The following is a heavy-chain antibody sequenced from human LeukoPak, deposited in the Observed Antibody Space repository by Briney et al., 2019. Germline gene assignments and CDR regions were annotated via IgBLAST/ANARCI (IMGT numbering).Heavy chain of an antibody. CDR2: ISSSSSYI. CDR3: ARDGVLLWFGEFRSGYFDY. D-gene: IGHD3-10*01. J-gene: IGHJ4*02. Sequence: PGRSLRLSCAASGFTFSSYSMNWVRQAPGKGLEWVSSISSSSSYIYYADSVKGRFTISRDNAKNSLYLQMNSLRAEDTAVYYCARDGVLLWFGEFRSGYFDYWGQGTLVTVSS. CDR1: GFTFSSYS. V-gene: IGHV3-21*01.